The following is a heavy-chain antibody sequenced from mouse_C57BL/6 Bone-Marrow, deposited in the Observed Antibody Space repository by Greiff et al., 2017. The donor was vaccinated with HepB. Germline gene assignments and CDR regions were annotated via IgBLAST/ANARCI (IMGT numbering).Heavy chain of an antibody. V-gene: IGHV1-81*01. D-gene: IGHD1-1*01. J-gene: IGHJ1*03. Sequence: VQLVESGAELARPGASVKLSCKASGYTFTSYGISWVKQRTGQGLEWIGEIYPRSGNTYYNEKFKGKATLTADKSSSTAYMELRSLTSEDSAVYFWARPYYYGSREWYFDVWGTGTTVTVSS. CDR1: GYTFTSYG. CDR3: ARPYYYGSREWYFDV. CDR2: IYPRSGNT.